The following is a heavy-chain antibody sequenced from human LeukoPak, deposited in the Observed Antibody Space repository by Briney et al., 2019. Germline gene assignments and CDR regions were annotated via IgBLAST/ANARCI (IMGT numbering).Heavy chain of an antibody. V-gene: IGHV1-69*04. CDR3: ARAPSSAAFDI. CDR2: IIPILGIA. Sequence: ASVKVSCKASGGTFSSYAISWVRQAPGQGLEWMGRIIPILGIANYAQKFQGRVTITADKSTSTAYMELSSLRSDDTAVYYCARAPSSAAFDIWGQGTMVTVSS. D-gene: IGHD6-6*01. CDR1: GGTFSSYA. J-gene: IGHJ3*02.